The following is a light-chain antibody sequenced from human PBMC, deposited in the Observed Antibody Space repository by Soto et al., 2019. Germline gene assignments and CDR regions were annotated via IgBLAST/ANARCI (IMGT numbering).Light chain of an antibody. Sequence: DIQMTQSPSTLSASVGDRVTITCRASESISNRLAWYQQKPGKAPKLLIYGVSSLESGVPSRFSGSGSGTHFTLTISSLQPEDFATYYCQQSYNTPRTFGQGTKVDI. J-gene: IGKJ1*01. CDR1: ESISNR. CDR3: QQSYNTPRT. CDR2: GVS. V-gene: IGKV1-39*01.